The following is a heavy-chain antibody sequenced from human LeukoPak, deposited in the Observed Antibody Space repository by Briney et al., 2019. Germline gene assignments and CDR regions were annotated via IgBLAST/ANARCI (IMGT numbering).Heavy chain of an antibody. D-gene: IGHD5-18*01. CDR1: GGSISSSY. CDR2: IYYSGST. J-gene: IGHJ4*02. CDR3: ARGGTTAMTFDY. V-gene: IGHV4-59*08. Sequence: SETLSLTCSVSGGSISSSYWTWIRQSPGKGLEWIGYIYYSGSTYYNPSLKSRVTISVDTSKNQFSLKLSSVTAADTAVYYCARGGTTAMTFDYWGQGTLVTVSS.